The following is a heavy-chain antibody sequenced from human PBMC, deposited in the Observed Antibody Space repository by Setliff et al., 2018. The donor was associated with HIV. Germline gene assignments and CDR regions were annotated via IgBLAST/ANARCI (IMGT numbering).Heavy chain of an antibody. D-gene: IGHD2-8*01. Sequence: SETLSLTCIVSGGSIISSSYYWGFLRQPPGKGLAWIGTIYYTGSTNYNPSLKSRVTISVDSSKNQLSLEVNSVTAADTAVYYCERKKRYCTDGICLSDSDHAFDIWGQGTMATVSS. CDR2: IYYTGST. J-gene: IGHJ3*02. CDR3: ERKKRYCTDGICLSDSDHAFDI. CDR1: GGSIISSSYY. V-gene: IGHV4-39*01.